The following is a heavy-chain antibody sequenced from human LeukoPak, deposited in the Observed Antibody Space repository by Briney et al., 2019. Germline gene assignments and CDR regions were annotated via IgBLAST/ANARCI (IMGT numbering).Heavy chain of an antibody. CDR3: AKDGDCSSTSCYQN. V-gene: IGHV3-30*02. J-gene: IGHJ4*02. CDR1: GFTFSSYG. CDR2: IRYDGSNK. D-gene: IGHD2-2*01. Sequence: GGSLRLSFAASGFTFSSYGMHWVRQAPGKGLEWVAFIRYDGSNKYYADSVKGRFTISRDNSKNTLYLQMNSLRAEDTAVYYCAKDGDCSSTSCYQNWGQGTLVTVSS.